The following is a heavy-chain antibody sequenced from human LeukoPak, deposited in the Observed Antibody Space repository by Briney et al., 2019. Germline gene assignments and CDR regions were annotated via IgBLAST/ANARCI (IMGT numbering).Heavy chain of an antibody. Sequence: GGSLRLSCAASGFSFISYGMHWVRQAPGKGLEWVGVISDDGRNKKYADSVKGRLTISRDNSKDTLYLQMNSLRDEDTAVYYCAKRPSDYGDYVTYFDYLGQGTLVTVSS. CDR3: AKRPSDYGDYVTYFDY. J-gene: IGHJ4*02. CDR1: GFSFISYG. CDR2: ISDDGRNK. D-gene: IGHD4-17*01. V-gene: IGHV3-30*18.